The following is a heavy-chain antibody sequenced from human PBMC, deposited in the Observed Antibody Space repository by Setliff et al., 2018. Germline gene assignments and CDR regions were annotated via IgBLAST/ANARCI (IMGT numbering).Heavy chain of an antibody. CDR3: ARGGGSVLPNYYYFNYMDV. D-gene: IGHD2-15*01. Sequence: ASVKVSCKASGYTFRSYAMNWVRQAPGQGLEWMGWINTNTGNPTYAQGFTGRFVFSLDTSVSTTYLQISSLKAEDTAVYYCARGGGSVLPNYYYFNYMDVWGKGTTVTVSS. CDR1: GYTFRSYA. V-gene: IGHV7-4-1*02. J-gene: IGHJ6*03. CDR2: INTNTGNP.